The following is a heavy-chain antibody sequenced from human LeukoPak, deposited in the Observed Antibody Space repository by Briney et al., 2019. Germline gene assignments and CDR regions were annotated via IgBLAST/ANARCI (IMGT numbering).Heavy chain of an antibody. CDR1: GGSTSGYY. CDR3: VRGSERPGDFCFDP. V-gene: IGHV4-59*12. D-gene: IGHD2-21*02. CDR2: IHYGGST. J-gene: IGHJ5*02. Sequence: PSETLSLTCTVSGGSTSGYYWSWIRQPPGKGLEWIGYIHYGGSTNYNPSLRSRVTMLLDTSKNQLSLKLSSVTAADTAVYYCVRGSERPGDFCFDPWGQGTLVTVST.